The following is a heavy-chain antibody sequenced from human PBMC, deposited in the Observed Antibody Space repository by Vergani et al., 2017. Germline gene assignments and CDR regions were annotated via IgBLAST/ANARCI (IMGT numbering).Heavy chain of an antibody. Sequence: EVQLVESGGGIVKPGGSLRLSCVASGFSFRNAWMNWVRRTPGKGLEWVGRIKSKFDRGTTDYAAAVKGRFTISRGDSKNTLLLQMNGLKTEDIGVYYCTTDPRYCGDGSCYWLNDPHYYGMDVWGQGTTVTVSS. CDR1: GFSFRNAW. CDR2: IKSKFDRGTT. V-gene: IGHV3-15*07. J-gene: IGHJ6*02. CDR3: TTDPRYCGDGSCYWLNDPHYYGMDV. D-gene: IGHD2-21*01.